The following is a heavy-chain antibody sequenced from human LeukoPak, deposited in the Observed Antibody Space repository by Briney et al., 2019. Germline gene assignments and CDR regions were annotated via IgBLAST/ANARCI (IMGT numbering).Heavy chain of an antibody. CDR1: GFTFSSYA. J-gene: IGHJ4*02. CDR3: ARGEHIVATMGLYYFDY. V-gene: IGHV3-30-3*01. Sequence: GGSLRLSCAASGFTFSSYAMHWVRQAPGKGLEWVAVISYDGSNKYYADSVKGRFTISRDNSKNTLYLQMNSLRAEDTAVYYCARGEHIVATMGLYYFDYWGQGTLVTVSS. D-gene: IGHD5-12*01. CDR2: ISYDGSNK.